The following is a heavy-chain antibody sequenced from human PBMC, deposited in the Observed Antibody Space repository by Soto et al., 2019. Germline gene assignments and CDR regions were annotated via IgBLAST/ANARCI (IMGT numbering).Heavy chain of an antibody. V-gene: IGHV1-3*01. CDR1: GYTFTSYA. CDR3: ARKEAPFYYYGMDV. CDR2: INAGNGNT. Sequence: ASVKVSCKASGYTFTSYAMHWVRQAPGQRLEWMGWINAGNGNTKYSQKFQGRVTITRDTSASTAYMELSSLRSEDTAVYYCARKEAPFYYYGMDVWGQGTTVTVSS. J-gene: IGHJ6*02.